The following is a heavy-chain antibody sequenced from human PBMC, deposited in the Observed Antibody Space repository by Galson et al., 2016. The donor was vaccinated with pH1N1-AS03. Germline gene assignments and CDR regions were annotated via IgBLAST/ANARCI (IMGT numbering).Heavy chain of an antibody. J-gene: IGHJ5*02. V-gene: IGHV2-70*11. CDR2: IDWNDNK. CDR1: GFSLSTRGMC. D-gene: IGHD4-17*01. CDR3: ARFHYGDYSGWFDP. Sequence: PALVKPPQTLTLTCTFSGFSLSTRGMCVSWIRQPPGKALEWLARIDWNDNKYYSTSLKTRLTISKDTSKNQVVLTMTNMDPVDTATYYCARFHYGDYSGWFDPWGQGTLVTVSS.